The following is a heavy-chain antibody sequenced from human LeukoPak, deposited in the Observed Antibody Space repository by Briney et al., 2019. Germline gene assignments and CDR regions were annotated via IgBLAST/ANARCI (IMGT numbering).Heavy chain of an antibody. V-gene: IGHV3-11*01. J-gene: IGHJ4*02. D-gene: IGHD1-26*01. CDR1: GFTFSDDY. Sequence: GGSLRLSCAAAGFTFSDDYMSWIRQAPGKGLEWVSYISSSGSTIYYADSVKGRFTISRDNAKNSLYLQMNSLRAEDTAVYYCARLDGGSYSPFDYWGQGTLVTVSS. CDR2: ISSSGSTI. CDR3: ARLDGGSYSPFDY.